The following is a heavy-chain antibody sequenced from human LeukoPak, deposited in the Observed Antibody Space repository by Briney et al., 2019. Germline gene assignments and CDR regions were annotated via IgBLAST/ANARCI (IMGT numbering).Heavy chain of an antibody. J-gene: IGHJ4*02. D-gene: IGHD3-10*01. Sequence: PSETLSLTCTVSGGSISSSSYYWGWIRQPPGKGLEWIGSTYYSGSTYYNPSLKSRVTISVDTSKNQFSLKLSSVTAADTAVYYCAREPAAGSGNYWGQGTLVTVSS. CDR3: AREPAAGSGNY. CDR1: GGSISSSSYY. CDR2: TYYSGST. V-gene: IGHV4-39*02.